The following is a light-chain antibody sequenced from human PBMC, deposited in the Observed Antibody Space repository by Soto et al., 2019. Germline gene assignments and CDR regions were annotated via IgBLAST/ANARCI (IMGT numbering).Light chain of an antibody. CDR3: AAWDDNLNAGL. Sequence: QSVLTQPPSASGTPGQRVSISCSGSSSNIGSNAVNWYQHLPGAAPKLLIYNNNQRPSGVPDRFSGSRSGTSASLAISGLQSEDEADYYCAAWDDNLNAGLFRGGAKVTVL. CDR1: SSNIGSNA. V-gene: IGLV1-44*01. J-gene: IGLJ3*02. CDR2: NNN.